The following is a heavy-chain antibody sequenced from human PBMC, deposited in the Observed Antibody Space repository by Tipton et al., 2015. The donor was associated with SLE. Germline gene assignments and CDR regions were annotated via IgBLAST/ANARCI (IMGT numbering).Heavy chain of an antibody. J-gene: IGHJ6*02. Sequence: TLSLTCTVSGGSISSYYWSWIRQPPGKGLEWIGYIYTSGSTNYNPSLKSRVTISVDTSKNHFSLKLSSVTAAGTAVYYCARVGGAAIRDGMDVWGQGTTVTVSS. D-gene: IGHD2-2*02. CDR3: ARVGGAAIRDGMDV. CDR1: GGSISSYY. V-gene: IGHV4-4*09. CDR2: IYTSGST.